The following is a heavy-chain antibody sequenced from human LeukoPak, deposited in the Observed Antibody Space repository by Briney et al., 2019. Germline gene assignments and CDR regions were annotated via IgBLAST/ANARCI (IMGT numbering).Heavy chain of an antibody. CDR3: ARQVGWYGALDY. Sequence: SETLCLTCTVSGGSISSYYWSWIRQPPGGGLEWIGYIYYSGSTNYNPSLKSRVTISVDTSKNQFSLKLSSVTAADTAVYYCARQVGWYGALDYWGQGTLVTVSS. CDR2: IYYSGST. CDR1: GGSISSYY. J-gene: IGHJ4*02. V-gene: IGHV4-59*08. D-gene: IGHD6-19*01.